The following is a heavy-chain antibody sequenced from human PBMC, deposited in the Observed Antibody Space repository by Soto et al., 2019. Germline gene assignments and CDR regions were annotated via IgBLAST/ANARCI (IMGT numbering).Heavy chain of an antibody. CDR2: ISAYNGNT. D-gene: IGHD3-3*01. V-gene: IGHV1-18*01. CDR3: AREPIFGETYYYGMDV. Sequence: QVQLVQSGAEVKKPGASVKVSCKASGYTFTSYGISWVRQAPGQGLEWMGWISAYNGNTNYAQKLQGRVTMTTDTSTSTAYMELRSLKSDDTAVYYCAREPIFGETYYYGMDVWGQGTTVTVSS. J-gene: IGHJ6*02. CDR1: GYTFTSYG.